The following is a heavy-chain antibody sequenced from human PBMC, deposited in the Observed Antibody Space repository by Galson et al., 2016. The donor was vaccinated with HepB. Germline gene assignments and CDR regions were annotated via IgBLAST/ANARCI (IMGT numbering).Heavy chain of an antibody. V-gene: IGHV3-33*01. J-gene: IGHJ6*01. D-gene: IGHD1-1*01. CDR1: GFTFSKYG. CDR3: ARDAQQLLRGYYYWMDV. Sequence: SLRLSCAASGFTFSKYGMHWVRQAPGKGLEWVAGIWYDGSSKNYADSVKGRFIIFRDNSRNTLYLEMNSLRAEDTAVYYCARDAQQLLRGYYYWMDVWGQGTTVTVSS. CDR2: IWYDGSSK.